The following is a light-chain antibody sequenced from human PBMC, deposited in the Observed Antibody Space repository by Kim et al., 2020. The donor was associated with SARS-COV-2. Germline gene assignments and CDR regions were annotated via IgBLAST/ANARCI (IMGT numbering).Light chain of an antibody. CDR3: KQYNSYSRT. J-gene: IGKJ1*01. Sequence: DIQMTQSPSTLSASVRDRVTITCRASQGISSWLAWYQQKPGKAPKLLIYKASSLESGVPSRFSGSGSGTEFTLTISSLQPDDFATYYYKQYNSYSRTFGQGTKGEIK. V-gene: IGKV1-5*03. CDR2: KAS. CDR1: QGISSW.